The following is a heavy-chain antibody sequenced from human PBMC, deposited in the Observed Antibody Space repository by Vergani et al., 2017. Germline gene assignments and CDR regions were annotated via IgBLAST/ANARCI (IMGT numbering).Heavy chain of an antibody. CDR1: GFTFSSYW. V-gene: IGHV3-74*01. Sequence: EVQLVESGGGLVQPGGSLRLSCAASGFTFSSYWMHWVRQAPGKGLVWVSRINSDGSSTSYADSVKGRFTISRDNSKNTLYLQMNSLRAEDTAVYYCARVGWPARFAVARYYYGMDVWGQGTTVTVSS. CDR2: INSDGSST. J-gene: IGHJ6*02. D-gene: IGHD6-19*01. CDR3: ARVGWPARFAVARYYYGMDV.